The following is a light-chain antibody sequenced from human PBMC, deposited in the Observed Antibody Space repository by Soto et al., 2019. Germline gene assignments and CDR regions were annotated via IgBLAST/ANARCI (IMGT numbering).Light chain of an antibody. CDR2: KAS. CDR3: QQYNSYWYT. Sequence: DIQMTQSPSTLSASVGDRVTITCRASQSISSWLAWYQQKPGKAPKLLIYKASSLESGVPSRFSGSGSGTEFTLTISSLQPDDCATYNCQQYNSYWYTFGQGTKLEIK. CDR1: QSISSW. J-gene: IGKJ2*01. V-gene: IGKV1-5*03.